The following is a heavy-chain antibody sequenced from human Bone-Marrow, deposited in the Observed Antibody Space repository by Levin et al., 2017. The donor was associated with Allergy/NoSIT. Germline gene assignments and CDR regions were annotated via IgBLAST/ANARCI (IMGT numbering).Heavy chain of an antibody. D-gene: IGHD4-23*01. CDR2: IYSGGDT. CDR1: GFTVRNY. J-gene: IGHJ4*02. V-gene: IGHV3-53*01. CDR3: ARDGGVTVRGDY. Sequence: GGSLRLSCAASGFTVRNYMRWFRQAPAKGLEWVSLIYSGGDTRYADSVKGRFTISRDTSKNTLSLQMNSLRTDDTAVYYCARDGGVTVRGDYWGQGTLVTVSS.